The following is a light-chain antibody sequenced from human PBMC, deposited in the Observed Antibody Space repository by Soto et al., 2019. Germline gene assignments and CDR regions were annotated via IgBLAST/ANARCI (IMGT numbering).Light chain of an antibody. J-gene: IGLJ3*02. V-gene: IGLV2-14*01. CDR3: SSYTSISTLV. CDR2: EVS. Sequence: QSALTQPASVSGSPGQSITISCTGTSSDVGGYNYVSWYQQHPGKAPKLMIYEVSNRPSGVSHRFSGSKSGNTASLTISGLHAEDEADYYCSSYTSISTLVFGGGTKLTVL. CDR1: SSDVGGYNY.